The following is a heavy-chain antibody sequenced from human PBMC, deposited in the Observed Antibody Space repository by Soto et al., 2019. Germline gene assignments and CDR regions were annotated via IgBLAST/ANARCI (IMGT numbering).Heavy chain of an antibody. Sequence: QVQLQESGPGLVKPSETLSLTGTVSGGSISSYYWSWIRQPPGKGLEWIGYIDYSGSTNYNPSLKRRVSKTGETSKNQFSRKLSSVTGPDTAVYYCARDRAGGADFDYWGQGTLVTVSS. CDR3: ARDRAGGADFDY. V-gene: IGHV4-59*01. CDR1: GGSISSYY. J-gene: IGHJ4*02. D-gene: IGHD3-10*01. CDR2: IDYSGST.